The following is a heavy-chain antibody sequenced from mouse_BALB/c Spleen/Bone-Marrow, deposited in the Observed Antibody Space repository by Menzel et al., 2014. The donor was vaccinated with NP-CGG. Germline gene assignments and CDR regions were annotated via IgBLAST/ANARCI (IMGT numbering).Heavy chain of an antibody. CDR1: GFSLTDYG. CDR3: AKIYYDFDGFAH. CDR2: IWGVGTT. Sequence: VQLVESGPGPVAPSQSLSITCTVSGFSLTDYGVSWIRQPPGKGLEWLGVIWGVGTTYYNSALKSRLSISKDNSKSQVFLKMNSLQTDDTAMYYCAKIYYDFDGFAHWGQGTLVTVSA. V-gene: IGHV2-6-5*01. J-gene: IGHJ3*01. D-gene: IGHD2-4*01.